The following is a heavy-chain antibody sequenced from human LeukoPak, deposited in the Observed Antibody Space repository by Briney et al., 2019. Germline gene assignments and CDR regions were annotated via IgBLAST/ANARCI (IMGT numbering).Heavy chain of an antibody. Sequence: SETLSLTCTVSGGSISSSSYYWGWIRQPPGKGLEWIGSIYYSGSTYYNPSLKSRVTISVDTSKNQFSLKLSSVTAADTAVYYCARHEAGYSSGWPYWGQGTLVTVSS. CDR3: ARHEAGYSSGWPY. V-gene: IGHV4-39*01. CDR1: GGSISSSSYY. J-gene: IGHJ4*02. D-gene: IGHD6-19*01. CDR2: IYYSGST.